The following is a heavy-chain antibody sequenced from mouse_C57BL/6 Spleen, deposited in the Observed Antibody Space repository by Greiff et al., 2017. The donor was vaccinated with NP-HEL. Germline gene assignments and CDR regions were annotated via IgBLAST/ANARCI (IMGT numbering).Heavy chain of an antibody. Sequence: EVHLVESGGGLVKPGGSLKLSCAASGFTFSSYAMSWVRQTPEKRLEWVATISDGGSYTYYPDNVKGRFTISRDHAKNNLYLQMSHLKSEDTAMYYCARDYDHAMDYWGQGTSVTVSS. CDR3: ARDYDHAMDY. CDR2: ISDGGSYT. D-gene: IGHD2-12*01. V-gene: IGHV5-4*01. J-gene: IGHJ4*01. CDR1: GFTFSSYA.